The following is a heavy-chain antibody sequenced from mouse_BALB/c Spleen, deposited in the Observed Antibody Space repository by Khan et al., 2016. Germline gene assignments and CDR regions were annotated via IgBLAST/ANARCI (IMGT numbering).Heavy chain of an antibody. CDR1: GFTFSSFG. D-gene: IGHD2-1*01. Sequence: EVELEESGGGLVQPGGFRKLSCAASGFTFSSFGMHWVRQAPEQGLEWVAYISSGSSTIYYADTVKGRFTISRDNPKNTLFLQMTSLRSEDTAMYYFARNGNYLSLFAYWCQRTLVTVAA. CDR2: ISSGSSTI. CDR3: ARNGNYLSLFAY. V-gene: IGHV5-17*02. J-gene: IGHJ3*01.